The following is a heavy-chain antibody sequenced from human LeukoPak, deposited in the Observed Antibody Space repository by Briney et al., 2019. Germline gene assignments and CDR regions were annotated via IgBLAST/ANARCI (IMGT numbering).Heavy chain of an antibody. J-gene: IGHJ4*02. CDR2: ISNNGGYI. Sequence: SGGSLRLSCAASGFTLSSSAMSWVRQAPGKGLEWVSAISNNGGYIYYADSVQGRFTISRDNSKSTLCLQMNSLRAEDTAVYYCAKQLGYCSDGSCYFPYWGQGTLVTVSS. D-gene: IGHD2-15*01. V-gene: IGHV3-23*01. CDR1: GFTLSSSA. CDR3: AKQLGYCSDGSCYFPY.